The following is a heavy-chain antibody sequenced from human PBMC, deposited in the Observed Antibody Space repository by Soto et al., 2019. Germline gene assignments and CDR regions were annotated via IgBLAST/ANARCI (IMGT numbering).Heavy chain of an antibody. CDR2: INNDGSRT. V-gene: IGHV3-74*01. Sequence: AGSLRLSCAASGFTFSNYWIHWVRQVPGEGLVWVSSINNDGSRTWYADSVRGRIAMSRDNARNLASLQMNSLGAEDTAVYYCGTTFEYWGQGALVTVSS. D-gene: IGHD1-26*01. CDR3: GTTFEY. J-gene: IGHJ4*02. CDR1: GFTFSNYW.